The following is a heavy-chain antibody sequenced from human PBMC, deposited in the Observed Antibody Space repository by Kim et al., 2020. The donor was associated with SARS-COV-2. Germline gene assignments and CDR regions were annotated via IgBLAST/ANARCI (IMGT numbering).Heavy chain of an antibody. V-gene: IGHV3-23*01. Sequence: GGSLRLSCAASGFTFSSYAMSWVRQAPGKGLEWVSAIRGSGGSTYYADSVKGRFTISRDNSKNTRYLQMNSLRVEDTAVYYCAKDGAGSGSYGDAFDIWGQGTMVTVSS. CDR1: GFTFSSYA. J-gene: IGHJ3*02. D-gene: IGHD3-10*01. CDR2: IRGSGGST. CDR3: AKDGAGSGSYGDAFDI.